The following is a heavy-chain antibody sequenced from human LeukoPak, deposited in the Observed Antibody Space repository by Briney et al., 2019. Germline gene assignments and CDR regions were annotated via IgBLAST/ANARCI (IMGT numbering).Heavy chain of an antibody. V-gene: IGHV3-15*01. CDR2: IKSKTDGGTT. CDR1: GFTFSNAW. J-gene: IGHJ3*02. Sequence: GGSLRLSCAASGFTFSNAWMSWVRQAPGKGLEWVGRIKSKTDGGTTDYVAPVKGRFTISRDDSKNTLYLQMNSLKTEDTAVYYCTTDGCSSTSCYTPDAFDIWGQGTMVTVSS. D-gene: IGHD2-2*02. CDR3: TTDGCSSTSCYTPDAFDI.